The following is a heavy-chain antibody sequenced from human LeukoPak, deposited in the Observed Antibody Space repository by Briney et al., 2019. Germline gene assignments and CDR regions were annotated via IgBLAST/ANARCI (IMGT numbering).Heavy chain of an antibody. D-gene: IGHD2-15*01. CDR1: GFTFSRCE. CDR3: ARGDCSDGTCYPGDN. J-gene: IGHJ4*02. Sequence: GGSLRLSCAASGFTFSRCEMIWVRQAPGKGLEWVSYISGSGTTIYYADSVKGRFTISRDNAKNSLYLQMNSLRAEDTAVYYCARGDCSDGTCYPGDNWGQGTLVTVSS. V-gene: IGHV3-48*03. CDR2: ISGSGTTI.